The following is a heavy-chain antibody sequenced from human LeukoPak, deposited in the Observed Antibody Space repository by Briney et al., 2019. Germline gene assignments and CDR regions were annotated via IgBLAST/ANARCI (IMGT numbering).Heavy chain of an antibody. CDR3: AGRVTTSSTNWFDL. Sequence: SETLSLTCTVSGGSISRYYWSWIRQPPGKGLEWIGYKDYSGSTNYNRSLKSRVTISVDTSKNQFSLKLSSVTAADTAVYYCAGRVTTSSTNWFDLWGQGTLVTVSS. V-gene: IGHV4-59*01. J-gene: IGHJ5*02. CDR1: GGSISRYY. D-gene: IGHD4-17*01. CDR2: KDYSGST.